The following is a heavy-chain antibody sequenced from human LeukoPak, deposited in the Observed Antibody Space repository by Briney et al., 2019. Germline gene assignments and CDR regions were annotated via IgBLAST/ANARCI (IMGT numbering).Heavy chain of an antibody. V-gene: IGHV3-48*03. Sequence: GGSLRLSCAASGFTFSSYEMNWVRQAPGKGLEWVSYISSSGSTIYYADSVKGRFTISSDNAKNSLYLQMNSLRAEDTAVYYCARILLWFGELYDYWGQGTLVTVSS. CDR3: ARILLWFGELYDY. J-gene: IGHJ4*02. CDR1: GFTFSSYE. CDR2: ISSSGSTI. D-gene: IGHD3-10*01.